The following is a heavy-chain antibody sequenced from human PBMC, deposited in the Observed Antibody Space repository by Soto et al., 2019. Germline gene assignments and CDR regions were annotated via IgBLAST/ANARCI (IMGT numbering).Heavy chain of an antibody. CDR1: GGSINSGDSY. CDR3: ASLKLGYSTFDP. D-gene: IGHD5-18*01. Sequence: PSETLSLTCTVSGGSINSGDSYWSWIRQIPGKGLEWIGHIYYSGSTYYNPSLKSRVTISVDTSKNQFSLKLSSVTAVDTSVYYCASLKLGYSTFDPWGQGTLVSVSS. J-gene: IGHJ5*02. CDR2: IYYSGST. V-gene: IGHV4-30-4*01.